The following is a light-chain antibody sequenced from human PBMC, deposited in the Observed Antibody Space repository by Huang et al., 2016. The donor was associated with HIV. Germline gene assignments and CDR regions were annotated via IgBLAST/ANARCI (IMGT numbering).Light chain of an antibody. CDR3: QQADSFPWT. V-gene: IGKV1-12*01. Sequence: DIQMTQSPSSVSASVGDRVTIACRASQGISNWLAWYQQKPGKAPTVLINGASTLQSGVPSRFSGSVSGTHFTLTISSLQREDFATYYCQQADSFPWTFGQGTKVEIK. CDR2: GAS. J-gene: IGKJ1*01. CDR1: QGISNW.